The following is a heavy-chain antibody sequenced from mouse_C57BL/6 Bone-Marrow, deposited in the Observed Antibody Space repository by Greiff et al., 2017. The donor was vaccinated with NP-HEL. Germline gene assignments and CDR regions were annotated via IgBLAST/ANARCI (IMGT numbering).Heavy chain of an antibody. CDR1: GFNIKNTY. CDR2: IDPANGNT. Sequence: EVKVVESVAELVRPGASVKLSCTASGFNIKNTYMHWVKQRPEQGLEWIGRIDPANGNTKYAPKFQGKATITADTSSNTAYLQLSSLTSEDTAIYHCARYYYSNYGFAYWGQGTLVTVSA. J-gene: IGHJ3*01. V-gene: IGHV14-3*01. D-gene: IGHD2-5*01. CDR3: ARYYYSNYGFAY.